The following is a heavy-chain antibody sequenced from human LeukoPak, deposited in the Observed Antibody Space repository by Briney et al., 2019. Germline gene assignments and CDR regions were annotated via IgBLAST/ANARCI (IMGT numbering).Heavy chain of an antibody. CDR3: ARDQHDRSGLNWFDP. D-gene: IGHD3-22*01. Sequence: GASVKVSCKASGGTFSTSAISWVRQAPGQGLEWMGRVIPLLGIGNNAQKFQGRVTITADKSSNTAYMELSRLRFEDTAVYYRARDQHDRSGLNWFDPWGQGTLVTVSS. CDR2: VIPLLGIG. CDR1: GGTFSTSA. V-gene: IGHV1-69*10. J-gene: IGHJ5*02.